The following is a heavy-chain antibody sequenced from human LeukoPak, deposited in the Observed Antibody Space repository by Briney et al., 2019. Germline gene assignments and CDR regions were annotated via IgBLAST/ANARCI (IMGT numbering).Heavy chain of an antibody. CDR2: IIPILGIA. Sequence: ASVKVSCKASGGTFSSYAISWVRQAPGQGLEWMGRIIPILGIANYAQKFQGRVTITADKSTSTAYMELSSLRSEDTAVYYCARDIGGRDGYNFYFDYWGQGTLVTVSS. V-gene: IGHV1-69*04. CDR3: ARDIGGRDGYNFYFDY. CDR1: GGTFSSYA. D-gene: IGHD5-24*01. J-gene: IGHJ4*02.